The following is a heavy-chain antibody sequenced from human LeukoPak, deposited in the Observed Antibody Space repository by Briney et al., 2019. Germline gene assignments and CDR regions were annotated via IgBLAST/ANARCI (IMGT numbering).Heavy chain of an antibody. CDR3: ALASYDSSGDTNDY. J-gene: IGHJ4*02. V-gene: IGHV1-24*01. D-gene: IGHD3-22*01. CDR2: FDPEDGET. CDR1: GYTLTELS. Sequence: ASVKVSCKVSGYTLTELSMHWVRQAPGKGLEWMGGFDPEDGETIYAQKFQGRVTMTEDTSTDTAYMELSSLRSEDTAVYYCALASYDSSGDTNDYWGQGTLVTVSS.